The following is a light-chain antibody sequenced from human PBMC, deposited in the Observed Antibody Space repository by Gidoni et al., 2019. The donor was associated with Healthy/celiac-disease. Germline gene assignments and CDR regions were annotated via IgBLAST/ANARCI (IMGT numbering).Light chain of an antibody. Sequence: IVMTQSPLSLPVTPGEPASISCRSSQSLLHSNGYNYLDWYLQKPGQSPQLLIYLGSNRASGVPDRFSGSGSGTDFTLKISRVEAEDVGVYYCMQALQTPLRFGGGTKVEIK. V-gene: IGKV2-28*01. J-gene: IGKJ4*01. CDR3: MQALQTPLR. CDR2: LGS. CDR1: QSLLHSNGYNY.